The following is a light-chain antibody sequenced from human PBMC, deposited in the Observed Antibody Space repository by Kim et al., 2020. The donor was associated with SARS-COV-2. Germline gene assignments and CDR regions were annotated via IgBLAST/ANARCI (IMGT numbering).Light chain of an antibody. J-gene: IGLJ1*01. CDR3: AAWDDSLSGFV. V-gene: IGLV1-47*01. Sequence: SVIIFCSGSSSSIGSNYVNWYRQHLPGTAPKLLIYRNNQRPSGVPDRLSGSKSGTSASLAISGLRSEDEADYYCAAWDDSLSGFVFGTGTKVTVL. CDR2: RNN. CDR1: SSSIGSNY.